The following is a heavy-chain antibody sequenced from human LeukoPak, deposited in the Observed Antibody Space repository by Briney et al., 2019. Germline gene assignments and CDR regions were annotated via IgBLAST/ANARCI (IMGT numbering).Heavy chain of an antibody. J-gene: IGHJ4*02. CDR3: AKEPDLEWLSYFDY. CDR2: ISYSGDTI. Sequence: GGSLRLSCAASKFTFSDYYMTWIRQAPGKGLEWVSYISYSGDTIYYADSVKGRFTISRDNTKNSLYLQMNSLRAEDTAVYYCAKEPDLEWLSYFDYWGQGTLVTVSS. CDR1: KFTFSDYY. V-gene: IGHV3-11*04. D-gene: IGHD3-3*01.